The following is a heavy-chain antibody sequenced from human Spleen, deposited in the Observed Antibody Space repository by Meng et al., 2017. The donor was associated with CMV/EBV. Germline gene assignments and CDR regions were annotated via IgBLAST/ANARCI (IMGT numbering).Heavy chain of an antibody. CDR2: IYPDDSDT. D-gene: IGHD3-10*01. CDR3: ASRVGIIID. CDR1: GYRFSTYW. J-gene: IGHJ4*02. V-gene: IGHV5-51*01. Sequence: KVSCKGSGYRFSTYWIGWVRQMPGKGLEWMGIIYPDDSDTKYSPSFQGQVTISADKSLSTAYLQWNSLKASDTAMYYCASRVGIIIDWGQGTLVTVSS.